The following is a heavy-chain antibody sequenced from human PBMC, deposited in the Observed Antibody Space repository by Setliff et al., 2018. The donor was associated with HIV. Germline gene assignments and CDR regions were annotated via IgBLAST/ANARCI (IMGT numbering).Heavy chain of an antibody. CDR3: ASRRAAMWRGLFVGFEN. D-gene: IGHD1-26*01. CDR1: GGSISTSY. J-gene: IGHJ4*02. Sequence: KPSETLSLTCTVFGGSISTSYWNWIRQPPGKGLEWIAYIYISGTTNYNPSLKSRVTISLDTSRNQFSLKLGSVTAADTAFYYCASRRAAMWRGLFVGFENWGQGTLVTVSS. V-gene: IGHV4-4*09. CDR2: IYISGTT.